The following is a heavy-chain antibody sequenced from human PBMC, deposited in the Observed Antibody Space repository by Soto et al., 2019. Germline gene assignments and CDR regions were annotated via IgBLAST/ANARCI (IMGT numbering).Heavy chain of an antibody. CDR3: AKNRGAGDYTNWAFAV. Sequence: EVQLLDSGGGLVQPGGSLRLSCAASGFMFSCCAMSWVRQAPGKGLEWVSTIHGDGDYSHYTDSVEGRFTISRANSRNTLYLQMDSLRADDTATYYCAKNRGAGDYTNWAFAVWGRGTLVAVSS. CDR1: GFMFSCCA. CDR2: IHGDGDYS. V-gene: IGHV3-23*01. J-gene: IGHJ2*01. D-gene: IGHD2-2*02.